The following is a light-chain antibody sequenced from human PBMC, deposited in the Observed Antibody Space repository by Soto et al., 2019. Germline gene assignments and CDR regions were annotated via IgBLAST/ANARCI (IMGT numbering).Light chain of an antibody. Sequence: EIVLTQSPATLSSFPGDRVTLSCRASQSVSSSYLAWYQQKPGQAPRLLIYGASSRATGIPDRFSGSGSGTEFTLTISSLQSEDFAVYYCQQYNNWPAWTFGQGTKVDI. CDR3: QQYNNWPAWT. J-gene: IGKJ1*01. CDR1: QSVSSSY. V-gene: IGKV3D-15*01. CDR2: GAS.